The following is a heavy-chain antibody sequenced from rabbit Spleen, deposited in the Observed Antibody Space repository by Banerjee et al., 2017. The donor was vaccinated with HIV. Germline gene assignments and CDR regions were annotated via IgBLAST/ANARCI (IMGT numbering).Heavy chain of an antibody. CDR2: IYTGSGST. CDR1: GFSLSSSHW. CDR3: ARDAGTSFSSYGMDL. Sequence: EESGGDLVKPEGSLTLTCTASGFSLSSSHWIFWVRQAPEKGLEWIASIYTGSGSTYYANWAKGRFTVSKASSTTVDLKMTSLTAADTATYFCARDAGTSFSSYGMDLWGQGTLVTVS. V-gene: IGHV1S45*01. J-gene: IGHJ6*01. D-gene: IGHD8-1*01.